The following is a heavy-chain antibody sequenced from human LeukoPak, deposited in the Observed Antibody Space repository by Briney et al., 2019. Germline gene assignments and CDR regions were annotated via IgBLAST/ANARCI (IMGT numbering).Heavy chain of an antibody. J-gene: IGHJ4*02. V-gene: IGHV4-34*01. CDR3: ARSLSADYNFWSGYYAPRYFDY. CDR2: INHSGST. Sequence: SETLSLTCAVYGGSFSGYYWSWIRQPPGKGLEWIGEINHSGSTNYNPSLKSRVTISVDTSKNQFSLKLSSVTAADTAVYYCARSLSADYNFWSGYYAPRYFDYWGQGTLVTVSS. CDR1: GGSFSGYY. D-gene: IGHD3-3*01.